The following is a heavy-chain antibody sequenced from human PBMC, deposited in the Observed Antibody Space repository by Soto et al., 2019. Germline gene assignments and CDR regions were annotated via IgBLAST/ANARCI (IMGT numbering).Heavy chain of an antibody. D-gene: IGHD6-19*01. CDR1: GFSLSTSVVG. V-gene: IGHV2-5*01. J-gene: IGHJ4*02. CDR2: IYWNDDK. CDR3: AGGLRIAVADPFDY. Sequence: GPTRVNPTQTLTLTCTFSGFSLSTSVVGVGWIRQPPGKALEWLALIYWNDDKRYSPSLKSRLTITKDTSISTAYMELSSLRSEDTAVYYCAGGLRIAVADPFDYWGQGTLVTVSS.